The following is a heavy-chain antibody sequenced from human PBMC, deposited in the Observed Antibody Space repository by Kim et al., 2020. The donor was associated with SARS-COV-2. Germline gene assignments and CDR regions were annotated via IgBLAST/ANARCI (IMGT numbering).Heavy chain of an antibody. Sequence: GGSLRLSCAASGFTFSSYGMHWVRQAPGKGLEWVAVISYDGSNKYYADSVKGRFTISRDNSKNTLYLQMNSLRAEDTAVYYCAAPIVGAIPDYWGQGTLVTVSS. V-gene: IGHV3-30*03. CDR2: ISYDGSNK. CDR1: GFTFSSYG. D-gene: IGHD1-26*01. J-gene: IGHJ4*02. CDR3: AAPIVGAIPDY.